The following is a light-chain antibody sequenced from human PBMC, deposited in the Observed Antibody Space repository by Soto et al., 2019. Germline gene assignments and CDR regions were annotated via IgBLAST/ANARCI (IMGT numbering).Light chain of an antibody. V-gene: IGKV3-20*01. CDR3: QQYGSSPWT. CDR1: QSVRNNY. Sequence: EIVLTQSPGTLSLSPGERATLSCRASQSVRNNYLAWYQQKPGQAPRLLIYAASGRSPGIPDRFSGSGSGTDFTLTISRLEHEDFAGYHCQQYGSSPWTFGQGTKVEI. J-gene: IGKJ1*01. CDR2: AAS.